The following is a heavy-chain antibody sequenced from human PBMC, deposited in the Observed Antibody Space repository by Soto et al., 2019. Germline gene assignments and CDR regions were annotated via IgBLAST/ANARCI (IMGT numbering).Heavy chain of an antibody. Sequence: QVQLQESGPGLVKPSETLSLICTVSGGSVSSGSYYWSWIRQPPGKGLEWIGYIYYSGSTNYNPSLKSRVTISVDTSKNQFSLKLSSVTAADTAVYYCARGDYYGSGSYYNGADYWGQGTLVTVSS. J-gene: IGHJ4*02. CDR2: IYYSGST. D-gene: IGHD3-10*01. CDR1: GGSVSSGSYY. V-gene: IGHV4-61*01. CDR3: ARGDYYGSGSYYNGADY.